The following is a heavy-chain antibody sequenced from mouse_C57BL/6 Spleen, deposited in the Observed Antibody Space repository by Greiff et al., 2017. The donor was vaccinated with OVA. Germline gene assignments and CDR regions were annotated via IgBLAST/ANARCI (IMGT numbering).Heavy chain of an antibody. CDR1: GFTFSDYY. D-gene: IGHD2-4*01. J-gene: IGHJ3*01. Sequence: EVKLVESEGGLVQPGSSMKLSCTASGFTFSDYYMAWVRQVPEKGLEWVANINYDGSSTYYLDSLKSRFIISRDNAKNILYLQLSSLKSEETATDYCARDDYDGSFADWGQGTLVTVSA. CDR2: INYDGSST. V-gene: IGHV5-16*01. CDR3: ARDDYDGSFAD.